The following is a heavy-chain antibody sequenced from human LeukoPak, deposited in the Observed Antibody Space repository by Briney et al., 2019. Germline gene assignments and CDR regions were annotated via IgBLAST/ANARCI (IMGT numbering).Heavy chain of an antibody. V-gene: IGHV4-39*07. J-gene: IGHJ5*02. D-gene: IGHD3-10*01. CDR3: ARDLGSFGEANWFDP. CDR1: GGSLSSSSYY. CDR2: IYYSGST. Sequence: SETLSLTCTVSGGSLSSSSYYWGWIRQPPGKGLEWIGSIYYSGSTNYNPSLKSRVTISVDTSKNQFSLKLSSVTAADTAVYYCARDLGSFGEANWFDPWGQGTLVTVSS.